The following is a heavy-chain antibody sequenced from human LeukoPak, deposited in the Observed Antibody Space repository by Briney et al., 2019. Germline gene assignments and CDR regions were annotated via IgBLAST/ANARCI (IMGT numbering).Heavy chain of an antibody. CDR2: IYHSGSA. Sequence: SGTLSLTCSVSGYSIDNGYYWAWIRQPPGKGLEWIGSIYHSGSAYYNPSLKSRVTISVDTSKNQFSLRLTSVTAADTAVYYCARDNFGDFGYWGQGTLVTVSS. CDR3: ARDNFGDFGY. J-gene: IGHJ4*02. D-gene: IGHD2-21*01. V-gene: IGHV4-38-2*02. CDR1: GYSIDNGYY.